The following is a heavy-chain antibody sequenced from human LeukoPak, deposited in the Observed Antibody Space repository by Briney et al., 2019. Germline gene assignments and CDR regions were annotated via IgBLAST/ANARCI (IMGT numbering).Heavy chain of an antibody. J-gene: IGHJ4*02. CDR2: IHPNSGGT. V-gene: IGHV1-2*02. CDR1: GYTFTRYY. D-gene: IGHD3-3*01. Sequence: ASVKVSCKASGYTFTRYYIHWVRQAPGQGLEWRGWIHPNSGGTNFAQKFQGRVTMTRDSSISTAYMEVSSLRSDDTAVYYCARAPAGGPLRFFDYWGQGTLVTVSS. CDR3: ARAPAGGPLRFFDY.